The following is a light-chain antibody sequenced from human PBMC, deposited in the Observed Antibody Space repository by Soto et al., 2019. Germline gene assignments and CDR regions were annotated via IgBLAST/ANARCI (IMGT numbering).Light chain of an antibody. CDR2: EVT. Sequence: QSALTQPASVSGSPGQSITIYCTGTSSDIGSYDYVSWYQQHPGKAPRLMIYEVTNRPSGISDRFSGSKFGDTASLTISGLQAEVEADYYSSSYIGNYIRAFGGGTKLTVL. CDR1: SSDIGSYDY. V-gene: IGLV2-14*03. J-gene: IGLJ3*02. CDR3: SSYIGNYIRA.